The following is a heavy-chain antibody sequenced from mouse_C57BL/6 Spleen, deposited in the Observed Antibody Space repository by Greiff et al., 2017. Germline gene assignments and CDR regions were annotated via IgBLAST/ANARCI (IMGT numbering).Heavy chain of an antibody. Sequence: VMLVESGGGLVQPGGSLSLSCAASGFTFTDYYMSWVRQPPGKALEWLGFIRNKANGYTTEYSASVKGRFTISRDNSQSILYLQMNALRSEDSATYSCARYPDDSYAMDYWRQGTSVTVSS. CDR2: IRNKANGYTT. CDR1: GFTFTDYY. J-gene: IGHJ4*01. D-gene: IGHD2-3*01. CDR3: ARYPDDSYAMDY. V-gene: IGHV7-3*01.